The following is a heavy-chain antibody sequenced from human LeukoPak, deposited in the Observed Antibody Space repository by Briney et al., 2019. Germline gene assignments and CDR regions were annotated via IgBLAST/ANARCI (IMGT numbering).Heavy chain of an antibody. Sequence: SETLSLTCAVYGGSFSGYYWSWIRQPPGKGLEWIGEINHSGSTNYNPSLKSRVTISVDTSKSQFSLKLSSVTAADTAVYYCARVGRYYYGSGSYPYWFDPWGQGTLVTVSS. D-gene: IGHD3-10*01. CDR3: ARVGRYYYGSGSYPYWFDP. CDR1: GGSFSGYY. J-gene: IGHJ5*02. CDR2: INHSGST. V-gene: IGHV4-34*01.